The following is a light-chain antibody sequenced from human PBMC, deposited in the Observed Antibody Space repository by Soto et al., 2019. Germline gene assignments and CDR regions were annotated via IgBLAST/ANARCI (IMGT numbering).Light chain of an antibody. CDR3: TSSTSDSLYV. CDR2: KVS. V-gene: IGLV2-14*01. Sequence: QSVLTQPASVSGSPXQSXTISCTGTSSDVGHNKYVSXXXXXXXXVXXXXINKVSNRPSGVSNRFSGSKSGNTASLTISGLLAEDEADYFCTSSTSDSLYVFGTGTKVTVL. J-gene: IGLJ1*01. CDR1: SSDVGHNKY.